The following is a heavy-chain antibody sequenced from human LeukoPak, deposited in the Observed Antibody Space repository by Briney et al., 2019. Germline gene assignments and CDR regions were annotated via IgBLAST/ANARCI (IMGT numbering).Heavy chain of an antibody. J-gene: IGHJ4*02. V-gene: IGHV3-23*01. CDR2: ISGRGGST. CDR1: GFTFSSYA. D-gene: IGHD4-17*01. CDR3: AKGDYGDYLGRYYFDY. Sequence: GGSLRLSCAASGFTFSSYAMSWVRQAPGKGLEWVSAISGRGGSTYYADSVKGRFTISRDNSKNTLYLQMNSLRAEDTAVYYCAKGDYGDYLGRYYFDYWGQGTLVTVSS.